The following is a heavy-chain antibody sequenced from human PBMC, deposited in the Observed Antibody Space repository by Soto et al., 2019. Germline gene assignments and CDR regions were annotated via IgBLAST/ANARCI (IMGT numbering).Heavy chain of an antibody. V-gene: IGHV4-59*01. Sequence: SGTLSLTCTVSGGSISSYYWSWIRQPPGKGLEWIGYIYYSGSTNYNPSLKSRVTISVDTSKNQFSLKLSSVTAADTAVYYCARSLDYWGQGTLVTVS. J-gene: IGHJ4*02. CDR3: ARSLDY. CDR1: GGSISSYY. CDR2: IYYSGST.